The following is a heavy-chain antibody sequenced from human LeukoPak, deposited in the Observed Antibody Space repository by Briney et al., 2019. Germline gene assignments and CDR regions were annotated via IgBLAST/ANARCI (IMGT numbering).Heavy chain of an antibody. V-gene: IGHV3-15*01. Sequence: GGSLRLSCAASGFTFSNAWMSWVRQAPGKGLEWVGRIKSKTDGGTTDFAAPVTGRFTISRDDSKNTLFLQMSSLKGEDTAVYYCTTWSAEVTQRMLNWGQGTLVTVSS. J-gene: IGHJ4*02. CDR3: TTWSAEVTQRMLN. CDR2: IKSKTDGGTT. CDR1: GFTFSNAW. D-gene: IGHD2-21*02.